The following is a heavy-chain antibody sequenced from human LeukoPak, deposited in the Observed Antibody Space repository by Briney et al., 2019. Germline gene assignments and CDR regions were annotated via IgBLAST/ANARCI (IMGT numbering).Heavy chain of an antibody. V-gene: IGHV4-4*07. CDR3: AREVSLIRSIGDWFDT. Sequence: SETLSLTCTVSGGSISSFSWNWIRQPAEKGLEWIGRMYTSGSTNYNPSLTSRVTMSVDTSTNQLSMKVKSVTAADRAVYYCAREVSLIRSIGDWFDTWGQGILVTVSP. J-gene: IGHJ5*02. CDR2: MYTSGST. CDR1: GGSISSFS.